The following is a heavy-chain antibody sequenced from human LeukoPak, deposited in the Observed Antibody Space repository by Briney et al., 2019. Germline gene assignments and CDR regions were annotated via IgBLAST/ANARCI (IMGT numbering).Heavy chain of an antibody. CDR1: GFTFSSYA. V-gene: IGHV3-30-3*01. CDR2: ISYDGSNK. CDR3: ARDHVRGSYGSGSYYGY. D-gene: IGHD3-10*01. Sequence: GGSLRLSCAASGFTFSSYAMHWVRQAPGKGLEWVAVISYDGSNKYYADSVKGRFTISRDNSKNTLYLQMNSLRAEDTAVYYCARDHVRGSYGSGSYYGYWGQGTLVTVSS. J-gene: IGHJ4*02.